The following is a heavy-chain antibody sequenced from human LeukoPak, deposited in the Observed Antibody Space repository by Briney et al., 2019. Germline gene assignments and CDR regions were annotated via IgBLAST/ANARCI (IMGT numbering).Heavy chain of an antibody. CDR2: ISYDGGNK. CDR3: AREISSGWYPVQYHFDY. Sequence: GGSLRLSCAASAFTFSIYARHWVREAPGKGLEWVAVISYDGGNKYYADCVKCRFTISSDNSKNPLYLQMNSLIAEDTAVYYCAREISSGWYPVQYHFDYWGQGTMVTVSS. J-gene: IGHJ4*02. CDR1: AFTFSIYA. D-gene: IGHD6-19*01. V-gene: IGHV3-30-3*01.